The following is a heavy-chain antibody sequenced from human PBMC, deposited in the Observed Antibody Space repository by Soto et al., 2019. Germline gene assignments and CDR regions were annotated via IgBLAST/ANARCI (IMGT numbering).Heavy chain of an antibody. Sequence: QVQLVESGGGVVQPGRSLRLSCAASGFTFSSYGMHWVRQAPGKGLEWVAVISFDGNNKYYADSVKGRFTISRDNSKNTLYLQMNSLRAEDPAVYYCAKDRRTNYYYGMDFWGQRTTVNVSS. CDR2: ISFDGNNK. CDR3: AKDRRTNYYYGMDF. J-gene: IGHJ6*02. V-gene: IGHV3-30*18. CDR1: GFTFSSYG.